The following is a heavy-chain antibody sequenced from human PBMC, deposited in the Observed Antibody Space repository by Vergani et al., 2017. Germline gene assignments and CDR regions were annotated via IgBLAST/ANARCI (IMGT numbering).Heavy chain of an antibody. J-gene: IGHJ5*02. CDR1: GGSFSGYY. CDR3: AGVGYCSSTSCPRWFDP. Sequence: QVQLQQWGAGLLKPSETLSLTCAVYGGSFSGYYWSWIRQPPGKGLEWIGKINHSGSTNYNPSLKSRVTISVDTSKNQFSLKLSSVTAADTAVYYCAGVGYCSSTSCPRWFDPWGQGTLVTVSS. V-gene: IGHV4-34*01. D-gene: IGHD2-2*01. CDR2: INHSGST.